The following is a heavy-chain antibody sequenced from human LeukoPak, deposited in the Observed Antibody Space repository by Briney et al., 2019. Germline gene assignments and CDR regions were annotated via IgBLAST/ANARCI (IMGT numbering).Heavy chain of an antibody. J-gene: IGHJ4*02. CDR3: ATSGELRLLEWGGVGY. CDR1: GYTFTDYY. V-gene: IGHV1-69-2*01. D-gene: IGHD3-3*01. Sequence: ASVKVSCKASGYTFTDYYIHWVQQAPGKGLEWMGRVDPKDGEAIYAEHFQGRVTITADTSTDTASVELSSLRSDDTAVYYCATSGELRLLEWGGVGYWGQGTLVTVSS. CDR2: VDPKDGEA.